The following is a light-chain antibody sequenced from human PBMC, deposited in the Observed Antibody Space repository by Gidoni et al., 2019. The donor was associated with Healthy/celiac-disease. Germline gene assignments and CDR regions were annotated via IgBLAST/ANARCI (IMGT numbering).Light chain of an antibody. CDR3: MQALQTPLFT. J-gene: IGKJ3*01. Sequence: DIVMTQSPLSLPVTPGEPASISCRSSQSLLHSNGYNYLDWYLQKPGHSPQLLIYLGSNWASGVPDRFSGSGPGIDFTLKISRVEAEDVGVYYCMQALQTPLFTFGPGTKVDIK. CDR2: LGS. V-gene: IGKV2-28*01. CDR1: QSLLHSNGYNY.